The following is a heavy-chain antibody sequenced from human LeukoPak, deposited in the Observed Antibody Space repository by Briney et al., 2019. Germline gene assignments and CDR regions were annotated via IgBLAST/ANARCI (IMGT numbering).Heavy chain of an antibody. V-gene: IGHV3-30-3*01. CDR2: ISYDGSNK. J-gene: IGHJ4*02. Sequence: GGSLRLSCAASGFTFSSYAMHWVRQAPGKGLEWVAVISYDGSNKYYADSVKGRFTISRDNSKNTLYLQMNSLRAEDTAVYYCARDRVGATDYCDYWGQGTLVTVSS. CDR1: GFTFSSYA. D-gene: IGHD1-26*01. CDR3: ARDRVGATDYCDY.